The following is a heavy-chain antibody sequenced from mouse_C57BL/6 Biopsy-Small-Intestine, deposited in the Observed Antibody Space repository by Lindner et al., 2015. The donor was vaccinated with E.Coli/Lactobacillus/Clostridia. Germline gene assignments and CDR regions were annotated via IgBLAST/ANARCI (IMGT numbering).Heavy chain of an antibody. Sequence: VQLQESGGGLVKPGGSLKLSCAASGFTFSSYAMSWVRQTPEKRLEWVATISDGGSYTYYPDNVKGRFTISRDNAKNNLYLQMSHLESEDTAMYYCARETGSFDYWGQGTTPTVSS. CDR2: ISDGGSYT. V-gene: IGHV5-4*01. D-gene: IGHD4-1*01. CDR3: ARETGSFDY. J-gene: IGHJ2*01. CDR1: GFTFSSYA.